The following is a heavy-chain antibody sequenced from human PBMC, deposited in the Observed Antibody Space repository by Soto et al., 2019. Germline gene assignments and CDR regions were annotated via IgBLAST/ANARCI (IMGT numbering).Heavy chain of an antibody. CDR3: VGFCSSTSCTDY. V-gene: IGHV4-34*01. J-gene: IGHJ4*02. CDR1: GGSFSGYY. D-gene: IGHD2-2*01. CDR2: INHSGST. Sequence: HVQLQQWGAGLLKPSGTLTLTCAVYGGSFSGYYWSWIRQPPGKGLEWIGEINHSGSTNYNPSLKSRVTISVDTSKNQFSLKLSSVTAADTAVYYCVGFCSSTSCTDYWGQGTLVTVSS.